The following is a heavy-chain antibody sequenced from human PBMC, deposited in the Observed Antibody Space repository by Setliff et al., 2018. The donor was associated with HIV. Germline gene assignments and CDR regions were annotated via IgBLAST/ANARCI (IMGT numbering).Heavy chain of an antibody. Sequence: SETLSLTCAVYGGSFSGYYWSWIRQPPGKGLEWIGEVNHSGSTNYNPYLKSRLTISVDTSKNQFSLKLSSVTAADTAIYYCARSRVRGVIIKGYWGQGTPVTVSS. J-gene: IGHJ4*02. V-gene: IGHV4-34*01. CDR1: GGSFSGYY. CDR2: VNHSGST. CDR3: ARSRVRGVIIKGY. D-gene: IGHD3-10*01.